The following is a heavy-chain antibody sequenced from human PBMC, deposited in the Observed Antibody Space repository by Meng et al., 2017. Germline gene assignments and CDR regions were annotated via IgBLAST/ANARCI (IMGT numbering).Heavy chain of an antibody. J-gene: IGHJ5*02. CDR1: GFTVSSYY. D-gene: IGHD3-10*01. CDR3: AGGAPSTYYYGSGAWDWFDP. V-gene: IGHV3-66*02. CDR2: IYSGGST. Sequence: GGSLRLSCAASGFTVSSYYMSWVRQAPGKGLEWVSVIYSGGSTYYADAVKGRFTISRDNPKNTLYLQMNSLRAEDTAVYYCAGGAPSTYYYGSGAWDWFDPWGQGTLVTVSS.